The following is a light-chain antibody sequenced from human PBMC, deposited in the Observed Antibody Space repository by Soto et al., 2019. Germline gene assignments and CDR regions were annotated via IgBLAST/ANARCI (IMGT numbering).Light chain of an antibody. Sequence: EIVMTQSPATLSASPGERATLSCRASQSVRTNLAWYQQKPGQAPRLLIYDASTMATGIPARFSGSGSGTEFTLTISSLQSEDFAVYYCQQYGTYLWTFGQGTRVEIK. J-gene: IGKJ1*01. V-gene: IGKV3-15*01. CDR3: QQYGTYLWT. CDR1: QSVRTN. CDR2: DAS.